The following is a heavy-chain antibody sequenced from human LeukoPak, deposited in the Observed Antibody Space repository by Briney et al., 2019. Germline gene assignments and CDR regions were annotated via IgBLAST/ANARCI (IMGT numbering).Heavy chain of an antibody. CDR1: GGSISSYY. V-gene: IGHV4-59*08. CDR2: IYYSGST. J-gene: IGHJ5*02. D-gene: IGHD3-22*01. CDR3: ARQLGYSSGYYYTAWFDP. Sequence: SETLSLTCTVSGGSISSYYWSWIRQPPGKGLEWIGYIYYSGSTNYNPSLKSRVTISVDTSKNQFSLKLSSVTAADTAVYYCARQLGYSSGYYYTAWFDPWGQGTLVTVSS.